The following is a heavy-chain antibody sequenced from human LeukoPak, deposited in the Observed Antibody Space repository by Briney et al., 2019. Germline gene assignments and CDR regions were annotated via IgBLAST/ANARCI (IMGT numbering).Heavy chain of an antibody. CDR2: ISGSGGTT. CDR1: EFTFSSYA. Sequence: GGSLRLSCAASEFTFSSYALCWVRTASGKGLERDTSISGSGGTTFYADSVRGRFTISRDNSKNTLYLQMNSLRAEDTAVYYCAKDPYYDSSGYYSDYWGQGTLVTVSS. CDR3: AKDPYYDSSGYYSDY. V-gene: IGHV3-23*01. D-gene: IGHD3-22*01. J-gene: IGHJ4*02.